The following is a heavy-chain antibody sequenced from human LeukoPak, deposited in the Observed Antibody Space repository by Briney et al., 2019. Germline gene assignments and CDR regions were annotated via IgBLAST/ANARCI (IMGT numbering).Heavy chain of an antibody. CDR3: AKEVPHTGFDY. D-gene: IGHD2-8*02. CDR2: ISGSGGST. J-gene: IGHJ4*02. Sequence: GGSLRLSCAVSGLTFSEAWLSWVRQVPGKGLEWVSAISGSGGSTYYADSVKGRFTISRDNSKNTLYLQMNSLRAEDTAVYYCAKEVPHTGFDYWGQGTLVTVSS. V-gene: IGHV3-23*01. CDR1: GLTFSEAW.